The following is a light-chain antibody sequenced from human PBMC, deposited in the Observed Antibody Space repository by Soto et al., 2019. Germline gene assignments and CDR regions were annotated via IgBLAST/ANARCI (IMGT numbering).Light chain of an antibody. V-gene: IGKV1-5*01. CDR1: QTVSSW. Sequence: DIQMTQSPSTLSGSVGDRVTITCRAGQTVSSWLAWYQQKPGKAPKLLIYDASSLESGVPSRFSGSGSGTEFTLTISSLQPDDFATYYCQQYNSYPITFGQGTRLE. CDR2: DAS. CDR3: QQYNSYPIT. J-gene: IGKJ5*01.